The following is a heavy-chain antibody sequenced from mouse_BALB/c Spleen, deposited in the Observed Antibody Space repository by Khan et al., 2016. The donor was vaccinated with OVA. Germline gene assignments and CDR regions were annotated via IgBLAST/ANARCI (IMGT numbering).Heavy chain of an antibody. D-gene: IGHD1-1*01. V-gene: IGHV1-87*01. Sequence: QMQLEESGTELARPGASVKLSCKASGYTFTSYWMQWVKQRPGQGLEWIGAIYPGDGNSRYTQKFKGKATLTADKSSSTAYMQLSSLASEDSAVDYCARGGITTGYFDYWGQGTTLTVSS. CDR2: IYPGDGNS. CDR3: ARGGITTGYFDY. CDR1: GYTFTSYW. J-gene: IGHJ2*01.